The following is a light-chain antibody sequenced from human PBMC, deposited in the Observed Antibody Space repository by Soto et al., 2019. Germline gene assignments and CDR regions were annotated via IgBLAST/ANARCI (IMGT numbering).Light chain of an antibody. J-gene: IGKJ5*01. Sequence: IEMTQSPVTLSVSAGERATLSCRASQSAGTNLAWYQQKPGQVPRLLIYAASTRATDIPARFSGSGSGTEFTLTISSLQSEDFAVYYCQQYNNWPPGVTFGQGTRLEI. CDR3: QQYNNWPPGVT. CDR1: QSAGTN. CDR2: AAS. V-gene: IGKV3-15*01.